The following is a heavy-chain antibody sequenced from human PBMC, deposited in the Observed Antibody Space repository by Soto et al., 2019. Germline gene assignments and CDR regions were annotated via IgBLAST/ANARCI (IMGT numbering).Heavy chain of an antibody. CDR2: ISWNSGTI. CDR1: GVMVDNYA. Sequence: EVQLVESGGGLVQPGRSLRLSCAASGVMVDNYAMHWVRQAPGEGLEWVSGISWNSGTIGYADSVKGRFTISRDNAKNSLYLQMNSLRAEDTALYYCAKSTGGTANGMDVWGQGTTVTVSS. V-gene: IGHV3-9*01. CDR3: AKSTGGTANGMDV. J-gene: IGHJ6*02. D-gene: IGHD2-8*02.